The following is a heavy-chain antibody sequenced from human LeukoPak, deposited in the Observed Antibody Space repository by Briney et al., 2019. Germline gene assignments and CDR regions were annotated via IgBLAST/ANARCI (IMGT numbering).Heavy chain of an antibody. V-gene: IGHV4-34*01. Sequence: SETLSLTCAVYGGSFSGYYWSWIRQPPGKGLEWIGEINHSGSTNYNPSLKSRVTISVDTSKNQFSLKLSSVTAADTAVYYCARAPSYYGSGSYKRYFDLWGRSTLVTVSS. CDR3: ARAPSYYGSGSYKRYFDL. J-gene: IGHJ2*01. CDR2: INHSGST. CDR1: GGSFSGYY. D-gene: IGHD3-10*01.